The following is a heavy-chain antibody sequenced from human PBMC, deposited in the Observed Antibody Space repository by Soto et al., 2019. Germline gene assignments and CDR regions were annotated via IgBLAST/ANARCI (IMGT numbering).Heavy chain of an antibody. J-gene: IGHJ4*02. V-gene: IGHV2-5*01. CDR1: GFSLSTSGVG. Sequence: QITLKESGPTLVKPTQTLTLTCTFSGFSLSTSGVGVGWIRQPPGKALEWLALIYWNDDKRYSPSLKSRLTITKDTSKNQVVLTMTNMDPVDTATYYCAHRPEVRGVAKYFDYWGQGTLVTVSS. CDR3: AHRPEVRGVAKYFDY. D-gene: IGHD3-10*01. CDR2: IYWNDDK.